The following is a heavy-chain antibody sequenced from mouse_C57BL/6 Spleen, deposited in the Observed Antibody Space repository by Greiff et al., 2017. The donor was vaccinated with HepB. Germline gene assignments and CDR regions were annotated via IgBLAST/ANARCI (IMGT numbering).Heavy chain of an antibody. CDR1: GFTFSSYA. D-gene: IGHD2-4*01. J-gene: IGHJ3*01. CDR2: ISDGGSYT. Sequence: EVMLVESGGGLVKPGGSLKLSCAASGFTFSSYAMSWVRQTPEKRLEWVATISDGGSYTYYPDNVKGRFTISRDNAKNNLYLQMSHLKSEDTAMYYCAYDSFAYWGQGTLVTVSA. V-gene: IGHV5-4*03. CDR3: AYDSFAY.